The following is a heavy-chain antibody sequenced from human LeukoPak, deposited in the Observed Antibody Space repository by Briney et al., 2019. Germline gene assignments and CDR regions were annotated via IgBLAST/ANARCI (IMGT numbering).Heavy chain of an antibody. V-gene: IGHV4-4*07. CDR2: IYTSGST. CDR1: GGSISNYY. J-gene: IGHJ4*02. CDR3: ASSGLMRASFDY. D-gene: IGHD3-16*01. Sequence: PSETLSLTCTVSGGSISNYYWSWIRQPAGKGLEWIGRIYTSGSTNYNPSLKSRVAISVDKSKNQFSLKLSSVTAADTAVYYCASSGLMRASFDYWGQGTLVTVSS.